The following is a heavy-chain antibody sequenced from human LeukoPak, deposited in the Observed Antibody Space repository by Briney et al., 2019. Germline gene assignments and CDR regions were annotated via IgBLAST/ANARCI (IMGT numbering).Heavy chain of an antibody. CDR3: AGRCSSTSCYDIEFDY. CDR2: IGSSSSYI. Sequence: GGSLRLSCAASGFTFSSYSMNWVRQAPGKGLEWVSSIGSSSSYIYYADSVKGRFTISRDNAKNSLYLQMNSLRAEDTAVYYCAGRCSSTSCYDIEFDYWGQGTLVTVSS. J-gene: IGHJ4*02. CDR1: GFTFSSYS. V-gene: IGHV3-21*01. D-gene: IGHD2-2*01.